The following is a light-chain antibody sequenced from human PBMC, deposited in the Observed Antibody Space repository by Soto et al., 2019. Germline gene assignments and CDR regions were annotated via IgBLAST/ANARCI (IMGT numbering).Light chain of an antibody. V-gene: IGLV2-8*01. CDR1: SSDVGGYNY. J-gene: IGLJ2*01. CDR2: EVS. Sequence: QSALTQPPSASGSPGQSVTISCTGTSSDVGGYNYVSWYQQHPGKAPKLMIYEVSKGPSGVPDRFSGSKSGNTASLTVSGLQAEDEADYYCSSYAGSNNQVFGGGTKLTVL. CDR3: SSYAGSNNQV.